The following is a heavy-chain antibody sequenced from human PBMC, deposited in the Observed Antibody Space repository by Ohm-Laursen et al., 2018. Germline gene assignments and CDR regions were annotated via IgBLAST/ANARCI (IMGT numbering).Heavy chain of an antibody. V-gene: IGHV4-31*02. Sequence: SDTLSLTWTVSGGSISSGGYYWSWIRQHPGKGLEWIGYIYYSGSTYYNPSLKSRVTISVDTSKNQFSLKLSSVTAADTAVYYCGRDDFWSGYSDVWGQGTTVTVSS. CDR2: IYYSGST. CDR3: GRDDFWSGYSDV. J-gene: IGHJ6*02. D-gene: IGHD3-3*01. CDR1: GGSISSGGYY.